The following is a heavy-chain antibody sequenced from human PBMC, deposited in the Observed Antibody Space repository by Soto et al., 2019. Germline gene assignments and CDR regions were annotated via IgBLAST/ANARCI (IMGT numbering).Heavy chain of an antibody. CDR3: ATSSKLGYCSSTSCYVGGRNYYGMDV. D-gene: IGHD2-2*01. J-gene: IGHJ6*02. V-gene: IGHV5-10-1*01. Sequence: GESLKISCKGSGYSFTSYWISWVRQMPGKGLEWMGRIDPSDSYTNYSPSFQGHVTISADKSISTAYLQWSSLKASDTAMYYCATSSKLGYCSSTSCYVGGRNYYGMDVWGQGTTVTVSS. CDR2: IDPSDSYT. CDR1: GYSFTSYW.